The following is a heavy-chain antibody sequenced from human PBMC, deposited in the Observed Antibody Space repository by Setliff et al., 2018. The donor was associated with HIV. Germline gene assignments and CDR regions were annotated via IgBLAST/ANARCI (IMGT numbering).Heavy chain of an antibody. CDR2: STPLLDTA. CDR1: GGTFSSYG. D-gene: IGHD3-10*02. CDR3: ARGQKMYLMITMLGGYYYYHMDV. Sequence: SVKVSCKASGGTFSSYGITWVRQAPGQGLEWMGGSTPLLDTADYAPKFQGRVTITADKSTSTAYMELSSLRSEDTAVYYCARGQKMYLMITMLGGYYYYHMDVWGQGTTVTVSS. J-gene: IGHJ6*02. V-gene: IGHV1-69*06.